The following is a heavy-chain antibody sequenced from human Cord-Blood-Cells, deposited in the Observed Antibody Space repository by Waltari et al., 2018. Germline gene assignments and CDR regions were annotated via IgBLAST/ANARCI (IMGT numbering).Heavy chain of an antibody. CDR1: GGTFSSYA. J-gene: IGHJ5*02. V-gene: IGHV1-2*02. Sequence: QVQLVQSGAEVKKPGSSVKVSCKASGGTFSSYAISWVRQAPGQGLEWMGWINPNSGGTNYAQKFQGRVTMTRDTSISTAYMELSRLRSDDTAVYYCARGASGDWFDPWGQGTLVTVSS. CDR2: INPNSGGT. CDR3: ARGASGDWFDP. D-gene: IGHD7-27*01.